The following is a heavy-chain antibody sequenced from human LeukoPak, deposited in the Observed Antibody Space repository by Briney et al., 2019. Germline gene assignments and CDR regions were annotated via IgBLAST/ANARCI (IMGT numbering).Heavy chain of an antibody. CDR1: GFTFSSYD. Sequence: GGSLRLSCAASGFTFSSYDMHWVRQATGKGLEWVSAIGTAGYTYYPGSVKGRFTISRENAKNSLYLQMNSLRAGDTAVYYCARESGRAFDYWGQGTLVTVSS. CDR2: IGTAGYT. CDR3: ARESGRAFDY. J-gene: IGHJ4*02. V-gene: IGHV3-13*01. D-gene: IGHD1-26*01.